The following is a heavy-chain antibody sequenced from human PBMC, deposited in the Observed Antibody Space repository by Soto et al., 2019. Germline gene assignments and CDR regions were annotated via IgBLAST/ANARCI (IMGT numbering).Heavy chain of an antibody. CDR1: GYTLTSYA. Sequence: SSVKVSCKASGYTLTSYAMHWVRQAPGQRLEWMGWINAGNGNTKYSQKFQGRVTITRDTSASTAYMELSSLRSEDTAVYYCARTAYDFWSTDAFDIWGQGTMVTVSS. J-gene: IGHJ3*02. D-gene: IGHD3-3*01. CDR3: ARTAYDFWSTDAFDI. V-gene: IGHV1-3*01. CDR2: INAGNGNT.